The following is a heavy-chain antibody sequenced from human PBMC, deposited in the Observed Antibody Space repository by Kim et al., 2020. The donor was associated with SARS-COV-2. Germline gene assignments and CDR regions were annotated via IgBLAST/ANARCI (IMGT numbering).Heavy chain of an antibody. CDR1: GFTFSSYS. V-gene: IGHV3-21*01. J-gene: IGHJ4*02. Sequence: GGSLRLSCAASGFTFSSYSMNWVRQAPGKGLEWVSSISSSSSYIYYADSVKGRFTISRDNAKNSLYLQMNSLRAEDTAVYYCARVAGEDIVVVVAAADYFDYWGQGTLVTVSS. CDR2: ISSSSSYI. D-gene: IGHD2-15*01. CDR3: ARVAGEDIVVVVAAADYFDY.